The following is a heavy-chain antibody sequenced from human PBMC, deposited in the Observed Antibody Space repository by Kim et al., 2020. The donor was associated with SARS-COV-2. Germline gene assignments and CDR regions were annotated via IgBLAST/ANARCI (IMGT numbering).Heavy chain of an antibody. Sequence: GGSLRLSCAASGFTFSSYAMSWVRQAPGKGLEWVSAISGSGGSTYYADSVKGRFTISRDNSKNTLYLQMNSLRAEDTAVYYCAKGAFDITMIVVVIKPVLGEFDYWGQGTLVTVSS. J-gene: IGHJ4*02. V-gene: IGHV3-23*01. D-gene: IGHD3-22*01. CDR1: GFTFSSYA. CDR2: ISGSGGST. CDR3: AKGAFDITMIVVVIKPVLGEFDY.